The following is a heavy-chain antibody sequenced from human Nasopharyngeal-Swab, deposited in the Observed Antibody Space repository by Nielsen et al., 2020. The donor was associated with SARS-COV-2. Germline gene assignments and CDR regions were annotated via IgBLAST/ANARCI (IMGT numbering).Heavy chain of an antibody. J-gene: IGHJ4*02. CDR2: IYPGDSDT. V-gene: IGHV5-51*01. D-gene: IGHD5-12*01. CDR1: GYSFTSYW. CDR3: ARQEYSGYDHHYFDY. Sequence: GGSLRLSCKGSGYSFTSYWIGWVRQMPGKGLEWMVIIYPGDSDTRYSPSFQGQVTISADKSISTAYLQWSSLKASDTAMYYCARQEYSGYDHHYFDYWGQGTLVTVSS.